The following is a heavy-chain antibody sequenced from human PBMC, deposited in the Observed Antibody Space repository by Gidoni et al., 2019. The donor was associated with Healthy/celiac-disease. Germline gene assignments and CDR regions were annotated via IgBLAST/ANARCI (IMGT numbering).Heavy chain of an antibody. V-gene: IGHV3-20*01. Sequence: EVQMVESGGGVVRPGGSLRLSCAASGFTFDDYGMSWVRPAPGNGREWVSGINWNGGSTGYADSVKGRFTISRDNAKNSLYLQMNSLRAEDTALYHCARDRSRFADAFDIWGQGTMVTVSS. J-gene: IGHJ3*02. CDR2: INWNGGST. CDR3: ARDRSRFADAFDI. D-gene: IGHD3-16*01. CDR1: GFTFDDYG.